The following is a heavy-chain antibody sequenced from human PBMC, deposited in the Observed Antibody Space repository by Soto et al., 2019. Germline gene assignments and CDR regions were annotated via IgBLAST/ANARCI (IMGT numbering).Heavy chain of an antibody. CDR1: GFPFIDAW. Sequence: EVQLVESGGDLVKPGGSLRLSCAASGFPFIDAWMNWVRQAPGKGLEWVGRIKSKGSGGTTDYAAPVKGRFAISRDDSKNTIYLQMNTLKTEDTAVYYCAWDHPGYYFLPYWGQGTLVTVSS. V-gene: IGHV3-15*07. CDR3: AWDHPGYYFLPY. D-gene: IGHD3-22*01. CDR2: IKSKGSGGTT. J-gene: IGHJ4*02.